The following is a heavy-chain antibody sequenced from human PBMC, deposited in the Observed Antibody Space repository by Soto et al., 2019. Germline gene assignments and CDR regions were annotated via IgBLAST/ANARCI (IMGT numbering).Heavy chain of an antibody. V-gene: IGHV4-59*01. CDR2: IYYSGST. J-gene: IGHJ4*02. D-gene: IGHD4-17*01. Sequence: SETLSLTCTVSGGSISSYYWSWIRQPPGKGLEWIGYIYYSGSTNYNPSLKSRVTISVDTSKNQFSLRLSSVTAADTAVYYCARRYGASFDYWGQGTLVTVSS. CDR3: ARRYGASFDY. CDR1: GGSISSYY.